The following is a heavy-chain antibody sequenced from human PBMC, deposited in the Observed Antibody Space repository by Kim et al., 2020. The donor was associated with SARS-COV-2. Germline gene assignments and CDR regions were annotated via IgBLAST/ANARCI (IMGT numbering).Heavy chain of an antibody. D-gene: IGHD5-12*01. V-gene: IGHV3-21*01. Sequence: GGSLRLSCAASGFTFSSYSMNWVRQAPGKGLEWVSSISSSSYIYYADSVKGRFTISRDNAKNSLYLQMNSLRAEDTAVYYCARNSDIRAFDIWGQGTMVTVSS. CDR3: ARNSDIRAFDI. CDR1: GFTFSSYS. J-gene: IGHJ3*02. CDR2: ISSSSYI.